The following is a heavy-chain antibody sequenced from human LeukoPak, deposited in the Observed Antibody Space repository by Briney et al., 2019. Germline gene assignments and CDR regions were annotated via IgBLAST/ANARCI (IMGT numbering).Heavy chain of an antibody. Sequence: SETLSLTCTVFGGSISSSRYYWGWIRQPPGKGLEWIGSVYYSGSTYYNPSLKSRVTISVDTSKNQFSLKLGSVTASDTALYYCARQFSSGYYKPLVYWGQGTLVTVSS. J-gene: IGHJ4*02. D-gene: IGHD6-19*01. V-gene: IGHV4-39*01. CDR3: ARQFSSGYYKPLVY. CDR2: VYYSGST. CDR1: GGSISSSRYY.